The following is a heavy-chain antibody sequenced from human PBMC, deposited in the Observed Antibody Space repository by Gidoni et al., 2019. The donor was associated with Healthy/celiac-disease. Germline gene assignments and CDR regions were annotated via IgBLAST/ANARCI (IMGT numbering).Heavy chain of an antibody. CDR1: GGSIRSSSYY. CDR3: ARLNGRNYYGSGSYSYYYYYMDV. V-gene: IGHV4-39*01. CDR2: IYYSGRT. D-gene: IGHD3-10*01. J-gene: IGHJ6*03. Sequence: QLQLQESGPGLVTPSETLSLTCTVSGGSIRSSSYYWGWIRQPPGKGLEWIGSIYYSGRTYYNPSLKSRVTISVDTSKNQFSLKLSSVTAADTAVYYCARLNGRNYYGSGSYSYYYYYMDVWGKGTTVTVSS.